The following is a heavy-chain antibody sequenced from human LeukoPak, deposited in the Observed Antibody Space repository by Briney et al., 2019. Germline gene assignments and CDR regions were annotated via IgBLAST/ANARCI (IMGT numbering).Heavy chain of an antibody. D-gene: IGHD1-26*01. CDR2: IYPNDSDT. CDR1: GYNFAYYW. Sequence: GESLKISCEGSGYNFAYYWIGWVRHMPGQGLEWMGIIYPNDSDTRYSPSFQGQVTISADKSINTAYLQWSSLKASDTAMYYCARRGVVGSKVFDYWGQGPWSPSPQ. V-gene: IGHV5-51*01. CDR3: ARRGVVGSKVFDY. J-gene: IGHJ4*02.